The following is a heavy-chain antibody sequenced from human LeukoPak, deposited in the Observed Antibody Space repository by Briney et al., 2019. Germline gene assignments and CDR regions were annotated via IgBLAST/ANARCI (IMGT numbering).Heavy chain of an antibody. Sequence: SETLSLTCAVYGGSFSGYYWSWLRQPPGKGLEWIGEINHSGSTNYNPSLKSRVTISVDTSKNQFSLKLSSVTAADTAVYYCARGPFRGTMIVVVTVGGFDYWGQGTLVTVSS. V-gene: IGHV4-34*01. CDR1: GGSFSGYY. J-gene: IGHJ4*02. CDR3: ARGPFRGTMIVVVTVGGFDY. D-gene: IGHD3-22*01. CDR2: INHSGST.